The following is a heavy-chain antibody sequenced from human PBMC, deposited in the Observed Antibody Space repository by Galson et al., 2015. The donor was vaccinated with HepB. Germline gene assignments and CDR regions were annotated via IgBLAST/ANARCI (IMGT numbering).Heavy chain of an antibody. Sequence: SLRLSCAASGFTFSSQSMNWVRQAPGKGLEWISYISSSSSTIYYAGSVKGRFIVSRDNARMSVFLQMNSLRGEDTAVYYCARGGPWFGERTEYFQNWGRGTLVTVSS. V-gene: IGHV3-48*04. CDR1: GFTFSSQS. CDR3: ARGGPWFGERTEYFQN. D-gene: IGHD3-10*01. J-gene: IGHJ1*01. CDR2: ISSSSSTI.